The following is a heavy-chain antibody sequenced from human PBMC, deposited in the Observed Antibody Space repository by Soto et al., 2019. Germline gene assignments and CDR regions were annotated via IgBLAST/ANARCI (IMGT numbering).Heavy chain of an antibody. V-gene: IGHV3-15*07. CDR1: GFSFSNAW. CDR2: IKRKIDGEKT. CDR3: TTGSVEGV. J-gene: IGHJ6*02. Sequence: PGGSLRLSCAASGFSFSNAWMNWVRQAPGKGLEWVGRIKRKIDGEKTDYAAPVKGRFTISRDDSKNTLSLQMNSLKADDTAVYYFTTGSVEGVWGQGTTVTVTS.